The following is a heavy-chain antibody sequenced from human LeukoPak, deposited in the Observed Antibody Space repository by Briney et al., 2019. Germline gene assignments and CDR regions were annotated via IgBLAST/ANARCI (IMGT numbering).Heavy chain of an antibody. CDR2: ISGSGGST. CDR3: AKGSRPHNWNYFCLDV. CDR1: GFTFSSYA. J-gene: IGHJ6*02. D-gene: IGHD1-7*01. Sequence: GGSLGLSCAASGFTFSSYAMSWVRQAPGKGLEWVSAISGSGGSTYYADSVKGRFTISRDNSKNTLYLQMNSLRAEDTAVYYCAKGSRPHNWNYFCLDVWGQGTAVTVSS. V-gene: IGHV3-23*01.